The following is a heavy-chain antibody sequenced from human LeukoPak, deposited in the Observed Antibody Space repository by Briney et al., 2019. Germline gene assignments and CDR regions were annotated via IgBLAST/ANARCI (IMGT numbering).Heavy chain of an antibody. CDR3: ARDSKQWLVRGGWFDP. Sequence: PSETLSLTCTVSGGSISSGGYYWSWIRQPPGKGLEWIGYIYHSGSTYYNLSLKSRVTISVDTSKNQFSLKLSSVTVADTAVYYCARDSKQWLVRGGWFDPWGQGTLVTVSS. V-gene: IGHV4-30-2*01. CDR2: IYHSGST. D-gene: IGHD6-19*01. CDR1: GGSISSGGYY. J-gene: IGHJ5*02.